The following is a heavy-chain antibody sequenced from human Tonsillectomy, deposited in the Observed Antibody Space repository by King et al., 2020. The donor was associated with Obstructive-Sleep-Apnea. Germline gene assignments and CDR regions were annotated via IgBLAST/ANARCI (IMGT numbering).Heavy chain of an antibody. CDR3: TTDCVVSSVWCGAFHY. CDR2: SKKKTNGETP. Sequence: VQLVESGGGLGKPGGALRLSCAASGFTFSNAWMTGVRKAPGKGREGVGRSKKKTNGETPDYAAPVKGRFTISSEDSTDNQYLQMNSLKSEDTAMYYCTTDCVVSSVWCGAFHYWGQGALVTVSS. V-gene: IGHV3-15*01. CDR1: GFTFSNAW. J-gene: IGHJ4*02. D-gene: IGHD6-19*01.